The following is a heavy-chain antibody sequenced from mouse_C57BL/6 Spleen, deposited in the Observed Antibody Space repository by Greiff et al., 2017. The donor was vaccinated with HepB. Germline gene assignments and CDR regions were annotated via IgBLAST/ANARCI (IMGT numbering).Heavy chain of an antibody. V-gene: IGHV2-9-1*01. CDR2: IWTGGGT. CDR1: GFSLTSYA. J-gene: IGHJ4*01. CDR3: ARNFDYGSNYAMDY. Sequence: VKLVESGPGLVAPSQSLSITCTVSGFSLTSYAISWVRQPPGKGLEWLGVIWTGGGTNYNSALKSRLSISKDNSKSQVFLKMNSLQTDDTARYYCARNFDYGSNYAMDYWGQGTSVTVSS. D-gene: IGHD1-1*01.